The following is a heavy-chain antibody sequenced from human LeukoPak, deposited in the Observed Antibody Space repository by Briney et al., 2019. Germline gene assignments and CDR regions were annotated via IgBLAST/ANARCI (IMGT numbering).Heavy chain of an antibody. CDR3: ARSYSSSWTGYYYYYYMDV. D-gene: IGHD6-13*01. J-gene: IGHJ6*03. CDR2: IYHSGSI. V-gene: IGHV4-4*02. CDR1: GGSISSSNW. Sequence: PSETLSLTCAVSGGSISSSNWWSWVRQFPGKGLEWIGEIYHSGSINYSPSLKSRVTISVDKSKNQFSLKLSSVTAADTAVYYCARSYSSSWTGYYYYYYMDVWGKGTTVTVSS.